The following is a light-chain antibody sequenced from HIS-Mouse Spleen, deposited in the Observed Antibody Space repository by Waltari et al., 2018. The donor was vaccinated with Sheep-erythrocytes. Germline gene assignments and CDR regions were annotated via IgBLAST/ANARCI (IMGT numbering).Light chain of an antibody. J-gene: IGLJ3*02. Sequence: QSALTQPPSASGSPGQSVTISCTGTSSDVGGYNYVSWYQQHPGKAPNLIIYEVSRRPSGVPDRFSGSKSGNTAFLTVSGLQAEDEADYYCSSYAGSNNWVFGGGTKLTVL. CDR2: EVS. CDR3: SSYAGSNNWV. CDR1: SSDVGGYNY. V-gene: IGLV2-8*01.